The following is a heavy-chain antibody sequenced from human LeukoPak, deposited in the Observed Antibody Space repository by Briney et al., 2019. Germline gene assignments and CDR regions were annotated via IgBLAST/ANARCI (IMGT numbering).Heavy chain of an antibody. CDR3: ARSPGRLVVVPAAPENWFDP. CDR2: IIPIFGIA. V-gene: IGHV1-69*04. CDR1: EGTFSSYA. Sequence: ASVKVSCKASEGTFSSYAISWVRQAPGQGLEWMGRIIPIFGIANYAQKFQGRVTITADKSTSTAYMELSSLRSEDTAVYYCARSPGRLVVVPAAPENWFDPWGQGTLVTVSS. D-gene: IGHD2-2*01. J-gene: IGHJ5*02.